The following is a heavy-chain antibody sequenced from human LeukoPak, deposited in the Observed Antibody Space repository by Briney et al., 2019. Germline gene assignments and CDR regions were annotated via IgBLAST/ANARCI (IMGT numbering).Heavy chain of an antibody. D-gene: IGHD3-3*01. CDR1: GGSISSSSYY. CDR2: IYYSGST. J-gene: IGHJ4*02. Sequence: PSETLSLTCTVSGGSISSSSYYWGWIRQPPGKGLEWIGSIYYSGSTYYNPSLKSRVTISVDTSKNQFSLKLSSVTAADTAVYYCAGKGTTFGVVFDYWGQGTLVTVSS. V-gene: IGHV4-39*01. CDR3: AGKGTTFGVVFDY.